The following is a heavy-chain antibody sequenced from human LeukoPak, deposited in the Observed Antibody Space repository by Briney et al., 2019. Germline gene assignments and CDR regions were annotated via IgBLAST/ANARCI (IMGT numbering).Heavy chain of an antibody. CDR3: ASGQYYYDSSGYYEATFDI. V-gene: IGHV4-34*01. D-gene: IGHD3-22*01. J-gene: IGHJ3*02. CDR1: GGSFSGYY. CDR2: INHSGST. Sequence: SETLSLTCAVYGGSFSGYYWSWIRQPPGKGLEWIGGINHSGSTNYNPSLKSRVTISVDTSKNQFSLKLSSVTAADTAVYYCASGQYYYDSSGYYEATFDIWGQGTMVTVSS.